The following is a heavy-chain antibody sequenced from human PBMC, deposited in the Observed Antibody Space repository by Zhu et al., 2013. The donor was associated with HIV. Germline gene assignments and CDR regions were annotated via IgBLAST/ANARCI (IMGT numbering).Heavy chain of an antibody. CDR3: ARSVDTAMVFPLDY. CDR1: GYTFTGHY. Sequence: QVQLVQSGAEVEKPGASVKVSCKASGYTFTGHYMHWVRQAPGQGLEWMGWINPNSGGTNYAQKFQGRVTMTRDTSISTAYMELSNLRSDDTAVYYCARSVDTAMVFPLDYWGQGTLVTVSS. D-gene: IGHD5-18*01. V-gene: IGHV1-2*02. CDR2: INPNSGGT. J-gene: IGHJ4*02.